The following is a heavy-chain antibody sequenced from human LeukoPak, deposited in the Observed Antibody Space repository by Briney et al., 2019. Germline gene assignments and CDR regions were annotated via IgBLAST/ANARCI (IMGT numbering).Heavy chain of an antibody. J-gene: IGHJ4*02. CDR1: GFTFSSYA. V-gene: IGHV3-23*01. CDR3: AKGPRYSGSYPPDY. Sequence: GGSLRLSCAASGFTFSSYAMSWVRQAPGKGLEWVSAISGSGGSTYYADSVKGRFTISRDNSKNTLYLQMNGLRAEDTAVYYCAKGPRYSGSYPPDYWGQGTLVTVSS. D-gene: IGHD1-26*01. CDR2: ISGSGGST.